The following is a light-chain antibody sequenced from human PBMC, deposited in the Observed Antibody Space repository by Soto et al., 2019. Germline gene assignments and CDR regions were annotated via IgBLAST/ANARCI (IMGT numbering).Light chain of an antibody. V-gene: IGKV4-1*01. CDR2: WAS. Sequence: DIMMTQSPDSLSVSLGERATINCKSSQSVLYSSNNRNYLAWYQQKPRQPPKLLIYWASTRESGVPSRFSGSGSGTDFTLTISSLQAEDMALYYCQQSYDTPWTFGQGTKV. CDR3: QQSYDTPWT. CDR1: QSVLYSSNNRNY. J-gene: IGKJ1*01.